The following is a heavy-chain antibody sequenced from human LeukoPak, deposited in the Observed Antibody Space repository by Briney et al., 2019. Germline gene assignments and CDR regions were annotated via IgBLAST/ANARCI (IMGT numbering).Heavy chain of an antibody. CDR2: ISGSGGST. Sequence: GGSLRLSCAASGFTVGSSYMYWVRQAPGKGLEWVSAISGSGGSTYYADSVKGRFTISRDNSKNTLYLQMSSLRAEDTAVYYCAKRAFGYCTHGVCYFFDYWGQGTLVTVSS. V-gene: IGHV3-23*01. J-gene: IGHJ4*02. D-gene: IGHD2-8*01. CDR3: AKRAFGYCTHGVCYFFDY. CDR1: GFTVGSSY.